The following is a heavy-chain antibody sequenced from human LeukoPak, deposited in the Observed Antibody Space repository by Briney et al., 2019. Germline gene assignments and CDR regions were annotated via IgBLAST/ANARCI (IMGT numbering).Heavy chain of an antibody. J-gene: IGHJ4*02. D-gene: IGHD3-22*01. CDR1: GYSFTSYW. Sequence: GESLKISCKGSGYSFTSYWIGWVRQMPGKGLEWMGIIYPGDSDTRYSPSFQGQVTISADKSISTAYLQWSSLKASDTAMYYCARSPRVYYDSSGLFDYWGQGTLVTVSS. CDR2: IYPGDSDT. CDR3: ARSPRVYYDSSGLFDY. V-gene: IGHV5-51*01.